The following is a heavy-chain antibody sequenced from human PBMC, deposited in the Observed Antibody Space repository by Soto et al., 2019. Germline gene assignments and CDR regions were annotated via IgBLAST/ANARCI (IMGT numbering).Heavy chain of an antibody. J-gene: IGHJ6*03. V-gene: IGHV4-59*01. CDR3: ARGVLEWLLRDSYYYYMDV. CDR1: GDSISSSY. D-gene: IGHD3-3*01. Sequence: SETLSLTCTVSGDSISSSYWNWIRQAPGKGLEWIGYIDDTGSTNYNPSLKSRVTLTVDPSNNQYSLKLSSVTAADTAVYYCARGVLEWLLRDSYYYYMDVWGKGTTVTVSS. CDR2: IDDTGST.